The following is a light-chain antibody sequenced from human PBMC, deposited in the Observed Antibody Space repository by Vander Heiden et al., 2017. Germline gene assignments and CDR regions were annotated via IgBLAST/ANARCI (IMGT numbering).Light chain of an antibody. J-gene: IGKJ2*01. CDR2: AAS. Sequence: DIQLTQSPSFLSASVGDRVTITCRASQGISSYLAWYQQKPGKAPKLLIYAASTLQRGVKSRFSGSGDGTEVTLTISSRQPEDFATYYCQQRNSDPPGYTFGQGTKLEIK. CDR1: QGISSY. V-gene: IGKV1-9*01. CDR3: QQRNSDPPGYT.